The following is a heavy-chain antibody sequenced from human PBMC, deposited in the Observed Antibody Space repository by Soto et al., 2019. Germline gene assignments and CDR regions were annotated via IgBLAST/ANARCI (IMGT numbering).Heavy chain of an antibody. Sequence: ASLKLSCQASGYTFTSYGISWVRQDPGQGLEWMGWISAYNGNTNYAQKLQGRVTMTTDTSTSTAYMELRSLRSDDTAVYYCVVAAQPYYFDYWGQGTLVTVS. CDR1: GYTFTSYG. J-gene: IGHJ4*02. V-gene: IGHV1-18*01. CDR2: ISAYNGNT. CDR3: VVAAQPYYFDY. D-gene: IGHD2-15*01.